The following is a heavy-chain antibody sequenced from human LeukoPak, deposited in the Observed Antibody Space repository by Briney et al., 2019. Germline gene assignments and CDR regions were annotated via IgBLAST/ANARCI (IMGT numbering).Heavy chain of an antibody. CDR2: ISTYNGNR. V-gene: IGHV1-18*01. CDR3: AKDRWRDGSSSFDN. Sequence: ASVKVSCKASGYTFTSYSINWVRQAPRQGLEWMGWISTYNGNRNYAQKLQGRVTMTTDTSTSTAYMELRSLRSDDTAMYYCAKDRWRDGSSSFDNWGQGTLVTVSS. D-gene: IGHD6-6*01. J-gene: IGHJ4*02. CDR1: GYTFTSYS.